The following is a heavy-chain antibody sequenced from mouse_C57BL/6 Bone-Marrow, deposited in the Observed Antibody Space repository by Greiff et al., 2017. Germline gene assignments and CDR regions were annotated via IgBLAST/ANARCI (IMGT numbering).Heavy chain of an antibody. V-gene: IGHV1-55*01. J-gene: IGHJ2*01. CDR3: AIDGSSYCDY. Sequence: VQLQQPGAELVKPGASVKMSCKASGYTFTSYWITWVKQRPGQGLEWIGDIYPGSGSTNYNEKFKSKATLAVDTSSSTAYMQLSSLTSDDSAVYYCAIDGSSYCDYWGQGTTLTVSS. D-gene: IGHD1-1*01. CDR2: IYPGSGST. CDR1: GYTFTSYW.